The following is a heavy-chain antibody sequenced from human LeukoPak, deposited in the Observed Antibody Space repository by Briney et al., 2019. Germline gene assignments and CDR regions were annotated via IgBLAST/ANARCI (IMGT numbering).Heavy chain of an antibody. CDR1: GFTFSSYS. J-gene: IGHJ3*01. V-gene: IGHV3-48*04. CDR3: ARNAFDF. Sequence: PGGSLRLSCAASGFTFSSYSMSWVRQAPGKGLEWVSYISSSSSTIYYADSVKGRFTISRDNAKNSLYLQISSLRAEDTAVYYCARNAFDFWGQGTMVTVSS. CDR2: ISSSSSTI.